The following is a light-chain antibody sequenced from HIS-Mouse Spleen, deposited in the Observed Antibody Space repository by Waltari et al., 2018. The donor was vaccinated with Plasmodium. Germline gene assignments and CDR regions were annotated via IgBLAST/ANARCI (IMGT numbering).Light chain of an antibody. CDR1: VLAKKY. CDR3: YSAADNKLV. J-gene: IGLJ3*02. V-gene: IGLV3-27*01. CDR2: KDS. Sequence: SYELTQPSSVSVSPGQTARITCSGDVLAKKYARWFQQKPGQAPVLVIYKDSERPSGIPERFPGSSSGTTVTLTISGAQVEDEADYYCYSAADNKLVFGGGTKLTVL.